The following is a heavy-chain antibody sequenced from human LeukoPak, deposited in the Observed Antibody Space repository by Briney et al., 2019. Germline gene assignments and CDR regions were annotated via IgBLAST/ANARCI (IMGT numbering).Heavy chain of an antibody. Sequence: SETLSLTCTVSGYSISSGYYWGWIRQPPGKGLEWIGSIYHSGSTYYNPSLKSRVTISVDTSKNQFSLKLSSVTAADTAVYYCARVGGGYDYFTPYYFDYWGQGTLVTVSS. D-gene: IGHD5-12*01. CDR1: GYSISSGYY. V-gene: IGHV4-38-2*02. J-gene: IGHJ4*02. CDR3: ARVGGGYDYFTPYYFDY. CDR2: IYHSGST.